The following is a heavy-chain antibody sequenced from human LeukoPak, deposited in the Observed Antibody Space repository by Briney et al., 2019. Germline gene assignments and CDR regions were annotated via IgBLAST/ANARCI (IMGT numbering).Heavy chain of an antibody. CDR2: INPNSGDT. D-gene: IGHD2-2*01. V-gene: IGHV1-2*06. CDR3: ARDYCSSTSCLFDY. CDR1: GYTFTGYH. J-gene: IGHJ4*02. Sequence: ASVKVSCKASGYTFTGYHMHWVRQAPGQGLEWMGRINPNSGDTNYAQKFQGRVAMTRDTSISTAFMELTRLRSDDTAMYYCARDYCSSTSCLFDYWGPGTLVTVSS.